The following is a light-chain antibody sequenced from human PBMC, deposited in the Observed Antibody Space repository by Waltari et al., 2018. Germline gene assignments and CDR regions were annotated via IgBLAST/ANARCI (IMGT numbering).Light chain of an antibody. Sequence: QLVLTQSPSASASLGASVKLTCTLSSGHSSNIIAWLQQQPGKGPRYLMQVNSDGSHRKGDEIPDRFSGSSSGAERYLTIPRLQSEDEADYYCETGGHGTWVFGGGTKLTVL. CDR3: ETGGHGTWV. CDR2: VNSDGSH. J-gene: IGLJ3*02. V-gene: IGLV4-69*01. CDR1: SGHSSNI.